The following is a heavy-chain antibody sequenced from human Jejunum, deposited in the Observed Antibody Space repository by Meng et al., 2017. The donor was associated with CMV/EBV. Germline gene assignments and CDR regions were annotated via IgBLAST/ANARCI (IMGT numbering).Heavy chain of an antibody. CDR2: VSNDGSEK. J-gene: IGHJ4*02. Sequence: GQVVGTGGGAVQPGRAQTLSCAASGFTFSTYAMHWVRQAPGKGLEWVAVVSNDGSEKYYADYVKGRFTSSRDSSTNTVYLQMNSLRADDTAVYYCARGGLTGIFDYWGQGTLVTVSS. CDR1: GFTFSTYA. CDR3: ARGGLTGIFDY. V-gene: IGHV3-30-3*01. D-gene: IGHD6-13*01.